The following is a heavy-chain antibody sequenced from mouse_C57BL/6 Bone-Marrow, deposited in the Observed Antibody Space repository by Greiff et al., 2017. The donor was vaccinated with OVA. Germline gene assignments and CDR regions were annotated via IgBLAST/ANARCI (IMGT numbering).Heavy chain of an antibody. CDR3: TTGITTVVAPPLLYY. D-gene: IGHD1-1*01. CDR2: IDPENGDT. Sequence: EVQLQQSGAELVRPGASVKLSCTASGFNIKDDYMHWVKQRPEQGLEWIGWIDPENGDTEYASKFQGKATITADTSSNTAYLQLSSLTSEDTAVYYCTTGITTVVAPPLLYYGGQGTTLTVSS. J-gene: IGHJ2*01. CDR1: GFNIKDDY. V-gene: IGHV14-4*01.